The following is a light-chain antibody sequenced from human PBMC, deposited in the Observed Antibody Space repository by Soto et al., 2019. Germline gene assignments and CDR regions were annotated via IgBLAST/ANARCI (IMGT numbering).Light chain of an antibody. CDR3: LVGTHGVT. Sequence: LMTQSPLSLPVTLGQPASISCRSSQSLVHSDGRTYLSWFQQRPGQSPRRLIYKVSNRDSGVPDRCSGGGSGTDFTLRISRVEAEDVGVYYCLVGTHGVTFGQGTRLEIK. V-gene: IGKV2-30*02. CDR1: QSLVHSDGRTY. CDR2: KVS. J-gene: IGKJ5*01.